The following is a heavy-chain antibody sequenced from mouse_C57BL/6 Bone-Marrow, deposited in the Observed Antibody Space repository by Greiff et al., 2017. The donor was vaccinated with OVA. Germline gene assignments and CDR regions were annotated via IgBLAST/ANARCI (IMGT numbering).Heavy chain of an antibody. CDR1: GYTFTSYW. Sequence: QVQLQQPGAELVKPGASVKMSCKASGYTFTSYWITWVKQRPGQGLEWIGDIYPGSGSTNYNEKFKSKATLTVDTSSSTAYMQLSSLTSEDSAVYYCASRGYYYGYYYAMDYWGQGTSVTVSS. J-gene: IGHJ4*01. CDR3: ASRGYYYGYYYAMDY. CDR2: IYPGSGST. D-gene: IGHD1-1*01. V-gene: IGHV1-55*01.